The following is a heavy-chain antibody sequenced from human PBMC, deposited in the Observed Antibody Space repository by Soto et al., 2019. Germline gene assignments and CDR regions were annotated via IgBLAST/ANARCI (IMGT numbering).Heavy chain of an antibody. V-gene: IGHV3-33*01. D-gene: IGHD5-18*01. Sequence: HPGWSPRLSCAASGFTFSTFGMPWARQSPGKGLEWVAVIWNGRNSEDYADSVKGRFTISRDNSRNTLYLQMNSLRAAVRYSYGYPVFSAQVKNWFAPWGQGTLVTVSS. J-gene: IGHJ5*02. CDR1: GFTFSTFG. CDR2: IWNGRNSE. CDR3: PVFSAQVKNWFAP.